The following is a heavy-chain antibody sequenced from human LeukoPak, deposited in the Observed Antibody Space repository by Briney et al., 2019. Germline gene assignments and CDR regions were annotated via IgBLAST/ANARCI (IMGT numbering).Heavy chain of an antibody. CDR1: GGSISSDSYY. D-gene: IGHD3-10*01. CDR2: IYTSGST. Sequence: PSETLFLTXTVSGGSISSDSYYWSRIRQPAGKGLEWIGHIYTSGSTNYNPSLKSRVTISVDTSKNRFSLKLSSVTAADTAVYYCAREGVGGYWGQGTLVTVSS. V-gene: IGHV4-61*09. J-gene: IGHJ4*02. CDR3: AREGVGGY.